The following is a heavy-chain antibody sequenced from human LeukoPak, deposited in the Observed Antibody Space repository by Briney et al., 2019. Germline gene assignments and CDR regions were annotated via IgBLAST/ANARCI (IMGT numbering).Heavy chain of an antibody. D-gene: IGHD5-18*01. CDR3: TTEGYGDAFDI. CDR1: GFTFSNAW. J-gene: IGHJ3*02. CDR2: IKSKTYGGTT. Sequence: GGSLRLSCAASGFTFSNAWMNWVRQAPGKGLEWVGRIKSKTYGGTTDYAAPVKGRFTISRGDSKKTLYLQMSSLKTEDTAVYYCTTEGYGDAFDIWGQGTMVTVSS. V-gene: IGHV3-15*07.